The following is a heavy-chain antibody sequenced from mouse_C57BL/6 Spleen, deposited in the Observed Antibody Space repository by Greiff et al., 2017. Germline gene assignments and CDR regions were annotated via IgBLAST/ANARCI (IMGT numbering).Heavy chain of an antibody. CDR2: LSSGGDYI. CDR1: GFTFSSYA. Sequence: EVKLVESGEGLVKPGGSLILSSAASGFTFSSYALSWVRQTPEKRLERVAYLSSGGDYIYYAVTGKGRFTISRDNARNTLYLQMSSLKSEDTAMYYCTRGDYGSSFYWYFDVWGTGTTVTVSS. J-gene: IGHJ1*03. V-gene: IGHV5-9-1*02. CDR3: TRGDYGSSFYWYFDV. D-gene: IGHD1-1*01.